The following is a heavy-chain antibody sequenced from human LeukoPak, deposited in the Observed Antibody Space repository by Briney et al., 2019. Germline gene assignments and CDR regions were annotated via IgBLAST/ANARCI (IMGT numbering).Heavy chain of an antibody. D-gene: IGHD4/OR15-4a*01. J-gene: IGHJ4*02. CDR2: ISSSGSTI. Sequence: GGSLRLSCAASGFTFSSYEMNWVRQAPGKGLEWVSYISSSGSTIYYADSVKGRFTISRDNAKNPLYLQMNSLRAEDTAVYYCARRAGAYSHPYDYWGQGTQVTVSS. CDR1: GFTFSSYE. V-gene: IGHV3-48*03. CDR3: ARRAGAYSHPYDY.